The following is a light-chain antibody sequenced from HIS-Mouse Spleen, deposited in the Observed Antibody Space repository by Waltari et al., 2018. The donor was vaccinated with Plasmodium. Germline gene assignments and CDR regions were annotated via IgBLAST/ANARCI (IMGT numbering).Light chain of an antibody. J-gene: IGLJ3*02. CDR2: EHS. CDR3: YSTDSSGNHRV. Sequence: SSELTHPPSVSVSPGQTARITCSGAALPQTYAYWYQKKSGQAPVRAIYEHSKRPSGIPERFSGSSSGTMATLTISGAQVEDEADYYCYSTDSSGNHRVFGGGTKLTVL. V-gene: IGLV3-10*01. CDR1: ALPQTY.